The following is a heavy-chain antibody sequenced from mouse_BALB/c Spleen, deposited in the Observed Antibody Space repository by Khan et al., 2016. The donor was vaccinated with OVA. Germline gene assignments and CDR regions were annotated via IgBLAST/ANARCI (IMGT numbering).Heavy chain of an antibody. CDR2: ISYSGST. J-gene: IGHJ2*01. Sequence: EVQLQESGPGLVKPSQSLSLTCTVTGYSITSGYGWNWIRQFPGNQLEWMGYISYSGSTNYNQSFKSRISITRDTSKNQFCLRLNSVTTEDTATYYCARTARIKYWGQGTTLTVSS. CDR3: ARTARIKY. CDR1: GYSITSGYG. V-gene: IGHV3-2*02. D-gene: IGHD1-2*01.